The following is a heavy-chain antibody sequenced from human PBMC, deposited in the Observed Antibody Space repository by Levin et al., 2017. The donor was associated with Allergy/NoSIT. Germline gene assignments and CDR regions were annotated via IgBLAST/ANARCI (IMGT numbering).Heavy chain of an antibody. Sequence: GGSLRLSCTASGFTFNTYWMHWVRQPPGKGLVWVARINSDGSVTSHADSVNGRFAISRDNAKNTLYLQMNSLRAEDTAVYYCARGLLVHYFDPWGQGTLATVSS. CDR1: GFTFNTYW. J-gene: IGHJ5*02. CDR2: INSDGSVT. D-gene: IGHD1-1*01. CDR3: ARGLLVHYFDP. V-gene: IGHV3-74*01.